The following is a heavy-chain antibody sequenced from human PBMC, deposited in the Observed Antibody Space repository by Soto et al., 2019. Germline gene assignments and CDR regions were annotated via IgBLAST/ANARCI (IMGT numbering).Heavy chain of an antibody. J-gene: IGHJ4*02. Sequence: QVQLVESGGGVVQAGRSLRLSCAASGFTFSSYGMHWVRQAPGKGLEWVAVIWYDGSNKYYADSVKGRFTISRDNSKNTLYLQMNSLRAEDTAVYYCARDQGYSSGWYWDWGQGTLVTVSS. V-gene: IGHV3-33*01. CDR2: IWYDGSNK. D-gene: IGHD6-19*01. CDR1: GFTFSSYG. CDR3: ARDQGYSSGWYWD.